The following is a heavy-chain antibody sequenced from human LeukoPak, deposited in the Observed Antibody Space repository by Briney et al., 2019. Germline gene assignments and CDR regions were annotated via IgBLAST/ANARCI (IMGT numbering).Heavy chain of an antibody. CDR3: ARAEATGTGSFNWFDP. D-gene: IGHD1-1*01. J-gene: IGHJ5*02. V-gene: IGHV4-34*01. CDR2: INHSGST. Sequence: PSETLSLTCAVYGGSFSGYYWSWIRQPPGKGLEWIGEINHSGSTNYNPSLKSRVTISVDTSKNQFSLKLSSVTAADTAVYYCARAEATGTGSFNWFDPWGQGTLVTVSS. CDR1: GGSFSGYY.